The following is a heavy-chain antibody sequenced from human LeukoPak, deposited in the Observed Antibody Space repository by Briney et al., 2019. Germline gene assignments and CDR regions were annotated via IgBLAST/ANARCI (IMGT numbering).Heavy chain of an antibody. CDR2: ISWNSGSI. V-gene: IGHV3-9*01. CDR3: ARERPGSASAFDY. Sequence: GRSLRLSCAASGFTFDDYAMYWVRQAPGRGLEWVSGISWNSGSIGYADSVKGRFTISKDNAKNSLSLQMSSLRVEDTAIYYCARERPGSASAFDYWGQGTLVTVSS. J-gene: IGHJ4*02. CDR1: GFTFDDYA. D-gene: IGHD6-25*01.